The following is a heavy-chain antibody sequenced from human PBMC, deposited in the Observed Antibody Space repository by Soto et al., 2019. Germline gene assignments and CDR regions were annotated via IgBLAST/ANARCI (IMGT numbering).Heavy chain of an antibody. Sequence: SETLSLTCTVSGASISGFYWSWIRKSAGKGLEWIGRIYATGTTDYNPSLKSRVMMSADTSKKQFSLKLRSVTAADTAVYYCVRDGTKTLRDWFDPWGQGISVTVSS. CDR1: GASISGFY. D-gene: IGHD1-1*01. CDR3: VRDGTKTLRDWFDP. V-gene: IGHV4-4*07. CDR2: IYATGTT. J-gene: IGHJ5*02.